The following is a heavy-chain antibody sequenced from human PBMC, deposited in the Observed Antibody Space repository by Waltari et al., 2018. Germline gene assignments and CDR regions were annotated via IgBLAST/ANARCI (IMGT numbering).Heavy chain of an antibody. CDR2: IIPILGIA. V-gene: IGHV1-69*04. CDR1: GGTFSSYA. CDR3: ARDFGDNGDYGKYYYYYYMDV. Sequence: QVQLVQSGAEVKKPGSSVKVSCKASGGTFSSYAISWVRQAPGQGLEWMGGIIPILGIANYAQKLQGRVTITADESTSTAYMELSSLRSEDTAVYYCARDFGDNGDYGKYYYYYYMDVWGKGTTVTVSS. J-gene: IGHJ6*03. D-gene: IGHD4-17*01.